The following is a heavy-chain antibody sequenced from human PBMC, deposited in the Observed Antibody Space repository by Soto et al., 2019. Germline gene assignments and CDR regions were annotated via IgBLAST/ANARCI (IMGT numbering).Heavy chain of an antibody. J-gene: IGHJ6*02. CDR1: GFSFSTYG. CDR2: ISYDGGDN. V-gene: IGHV3-30*18. Sequence: GGSLRLSCAASGFSFSTYGMHWVRQAPGRGPEWMAVISYDGGDNYYADSVKGRFTISRDNSKNTLYLQLNNLRAEDTAVYYCAKEASGSSRFFYYYGMDVWGQGTTVTVSS. CDR3: AKEASGSSRFFYYYGMDV. D-gene: IGHD3-3*01.